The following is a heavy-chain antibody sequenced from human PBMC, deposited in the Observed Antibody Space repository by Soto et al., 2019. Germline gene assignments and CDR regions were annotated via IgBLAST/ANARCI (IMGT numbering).Heavy chain of an antibody. CDR3: ARDGADYYGMDV. Sequence: QVQLVQSGAEVKKPGASVKVSCKASGYSFINYGISWVRQAPGQGLEWMGWINSYSGNTNYAQKFQGRVTMTTDTSTRTAYMELRSLRSDDTAVYYCARDGADYYGMDVWGQGTTVTVSS. CDR1: GYSFINYG. CDR2: INSYSGNT. V-gene: IGHV1-18*01. J-gene: IGHJ6*02. D-gene: IGHD3-10*01.